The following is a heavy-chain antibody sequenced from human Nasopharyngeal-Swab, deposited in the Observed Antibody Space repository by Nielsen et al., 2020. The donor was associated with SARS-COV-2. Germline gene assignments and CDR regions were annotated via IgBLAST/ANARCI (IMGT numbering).Heavy chain of an antibody. CDR3: ARDSTPVYYYYYIDV. CDR2: IYYSGST. D-gene: IGHD2-15*01. Sequence: SETLSLTCTVSGGSISSYYWSWIRQPPGKGLEWIGYIYYSGSTNYNPSLKSRVTISVDTSKNQFSLKLSSVTAADTAVYYCARDSTPVYYYYYIDVWGKGTTVTVSS. V-gene: IGHV4-59*01. CDR1: GGSISSYY. J-gene: IGHJ6*03.